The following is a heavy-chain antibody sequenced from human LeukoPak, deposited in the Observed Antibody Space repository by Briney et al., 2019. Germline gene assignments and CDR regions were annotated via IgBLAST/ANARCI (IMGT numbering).Heavy chain of an antibody. CDR2: ISGSAEKT. D-gene: IGHD3-3*01. J-gene: IGHJ3*01. V-gene: IGHV3-23*01. CDR3: ARGSTYDFWSGDALDV. Sequence: GESLRLSCAASGFAFSSHAMTWVRQAPGKGLEWVSSISGSAEKTYYADSVKGRFTISRDSSLKILNLQMNNLRVEDTAIYYCARGSTYDFWSGDALDVWGQGTMVTVAS. CDR1: GFAFSSHA.